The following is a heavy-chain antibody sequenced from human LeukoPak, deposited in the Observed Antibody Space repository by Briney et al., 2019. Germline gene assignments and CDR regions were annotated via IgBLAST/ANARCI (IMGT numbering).Heavy chain of an antibody. J-gene: IGHJ4*02. CDR1: GYTFTGYY. CDR2: INPKRGGT. D-gene: IGHD4-23*01. V-gene: IGHV1-2*02. CDR3: ARVRYDYGAKDFDY. Sequence: GASVKVSCKASGYTFTGYYMHWVRQAPGQGLEWMGWINPKRGGTKFVQKFQGRVTMTSDTSISTVYMEVSRLRSDDTAVYYCARVRYDYGAKDFDYWGQGTLVTVSS.